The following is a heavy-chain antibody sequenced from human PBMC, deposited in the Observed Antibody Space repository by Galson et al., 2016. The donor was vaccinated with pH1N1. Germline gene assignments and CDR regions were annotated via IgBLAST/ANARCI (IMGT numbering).Heavy chain of an antibody. Sequence: SLRLSCAASGFIFSDYWMSWVRQAPGKGLEWVANIKQDGSAKYFVDSVKGRFTISRDNAKNSLFLQMNSLRAEDTAIYYCVRKVGDFWGQGTVVTVSS. J-gene: IGHJ3*01. V-gene: IGHV3-7*01. D-gene: IGHD1-26*01. CDR1: GFIFSDYW. CDR3: VRKVGDF. CDR2: IKQDGSAK.